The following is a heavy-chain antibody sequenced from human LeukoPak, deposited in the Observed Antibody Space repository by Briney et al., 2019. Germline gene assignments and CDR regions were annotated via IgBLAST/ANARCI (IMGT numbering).Heavy chain of an antibody. CDR2: IGTGGDT. D-gene: IGHD3-10*01. CDR3: ARGFLASRGGGPTFDH. J-gene: IGHJ4*02. Sequence: GGSLRLSCAASGFTFSNYDMEWVRQPTGKPLEWVSHIGTGGDTYYPTPVKGRFTVSRENAKNSLYLEMSSLRVEDTAVYYCARGFLASRGGGPTFDHWGQGILVTVSS. V-gene: IGHV3-13*01. CDR1: GFTFSNYD.